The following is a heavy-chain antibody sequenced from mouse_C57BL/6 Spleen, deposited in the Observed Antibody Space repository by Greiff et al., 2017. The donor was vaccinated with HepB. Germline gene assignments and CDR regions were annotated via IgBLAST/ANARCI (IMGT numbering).Heavy chain of an antibody. J-gene: IGHJ4*01. V-gene: IGHV5-12*01. CDR2: ISNGGGST. Sequence: DVHLVESGGGLVQPGGSLKLSCAASGFTFSDYYMYWVRQTPEKRLEWVAYISNGGGSTYYPDTVKGRFTISRDNAKNTLYLQMSRLKSEDTAMYYCARQRYAMDYWGQGTSVTVSS. CDR3: ARQRYAMDY. CDR1: GFTFSDYY.